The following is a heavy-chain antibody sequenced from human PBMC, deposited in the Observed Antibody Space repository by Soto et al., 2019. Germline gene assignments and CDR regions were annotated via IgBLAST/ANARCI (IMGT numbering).Heavy chain of an antibody. Sequence: GSLRLSCAASGFTFRSFTMNWVRQAPGKGLEWVSTISSNSAYIYYTDALRGRFTISRDNAKNSLHLQMNSLRAEDTAVYYCTRDASRDSSARRWFDHWGPGTLVTVSS. CDR2: ISSNSAYI. D-gene: IGHD6-13*01. CDR1: GFTFRSFT. CDR3: TRDASRDSSARRWFDH. J-gene: IGHJ5*02. V-gene: IGHV3-21*01.